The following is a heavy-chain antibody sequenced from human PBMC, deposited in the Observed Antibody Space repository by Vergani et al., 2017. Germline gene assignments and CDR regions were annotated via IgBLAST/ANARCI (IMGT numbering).Heavy chain of an antibody. J-gene: IGHJ4*02. CDR1: GGSFSGYY. V-gene: IGHV4-34*01. CDR2: ISHSEST. D-gene: IGHD6-6*01. CDR3: ARGRWIAAPRPFDY. Sequence: QVQLQQWGAGLLKPSETLSLTCAVYGGSFSGYYWSWIGQPPGKGLDGIGEISHSESTNYNPSLKSRVTISVDTSKNQFSLKLSSVTAADTAVYYCARGRWIAAPRPFDYWGQGTLVTVSS.